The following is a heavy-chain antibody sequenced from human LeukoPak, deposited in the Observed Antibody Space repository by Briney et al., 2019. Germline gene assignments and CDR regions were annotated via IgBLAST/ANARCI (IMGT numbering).Heavy chain of an antibody. CDR3: TRGPRNGNFC. J-gene: IGHJ4*02. V-gene: IGHV3-7*04. CDR1: GFTFSSSW. Sequence: QPGGSLRLSCAAPGFTFSSSWMNWVRQAPGRGLEWVATINQDGSEKYYVDSLKGRFTISRDNAKNSLYLQMSSLRVEDTAVYYCTRGPRNGNFCWGQGTLVTVSS. D-gene: IGHD5-24*01. CDR2: INQDGSEK.